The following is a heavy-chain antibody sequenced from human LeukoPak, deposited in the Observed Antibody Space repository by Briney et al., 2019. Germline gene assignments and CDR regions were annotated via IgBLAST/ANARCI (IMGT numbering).Heavy chain of an antibody. CDR2: IKQDGSKK. D-gene: IGHD6-13*01. Sequence: PGGSLRLSCAASGFTVSSNYMSWVRQAPGKGLEWVANIKQDGSKKYYVDSVKGRFTISRDNAKNSLFLQMNSLRAEDTAVYYCARDWQWQQLDGDAFDIWGQGTMVTVSS. V-gene: IGHV3-7*04. J-gene: IGHJ3*02. CDR1: GFTVSSNY. CDR3: ARDWQWQQLDGDAFDI.